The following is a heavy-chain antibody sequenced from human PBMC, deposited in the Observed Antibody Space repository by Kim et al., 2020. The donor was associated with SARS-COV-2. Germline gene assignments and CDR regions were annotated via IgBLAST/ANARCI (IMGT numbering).Heavy chain of an antibody. CDR2: INPNSGGT. CDR3: ARDYYGSGCYSLDY. Sequence: ASVKVSCKASGYTFTGYYIHWVRQAPGQGLEWMGWINPNSGGTNYAQKFQGWVTMTRDTSISTAYMELSRLRSDDTAVYYCARDYYGSGCYSLDYWGQGTLVTVSS. D-gene: IGHD3-10*01. V-gene: IGHV1-2*04. CDR1: GYTFTGYY. J-gene: IGHJ4*02.